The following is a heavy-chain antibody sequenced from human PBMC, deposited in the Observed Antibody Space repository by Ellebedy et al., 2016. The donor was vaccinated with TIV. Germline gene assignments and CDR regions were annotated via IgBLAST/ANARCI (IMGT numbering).Heavy chain of an antibody. J-gene: IGHJ6*02. CDR2: IWYDGSNK. D-gene: IGHD1-1*01. CDR3: ARGDWNDFGMDV. V-gene: IGHV3-33*01. Sequence: GGSLRLSXAASGFTFSSYGMHWVCQAPGKGLEWVAVIWYDGSNKYYADSVKGRFTISRDNSKNTLYLQMNSLRAEDTAVYYCARGDWNDFGMDVWGQGTTVTVSS. CDR1: GFTFSSYG.